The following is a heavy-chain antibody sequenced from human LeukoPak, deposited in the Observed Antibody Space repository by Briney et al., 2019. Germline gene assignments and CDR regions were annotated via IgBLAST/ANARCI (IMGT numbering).Heavy chain of an antibody. D-gene: IGHD2-15*01. J-gene: IGHJ4*02. CDR2: IIPILGIA. Sequence: SVNVSCKASGGTFSSYAISWVRQAPGQGLERMGRIIPILGIANYAQKFQGRVTMTEDTSTDTAYMELSSLRSEDTAVYYCATSAPPRYCSGGSCSDYWGQGTLVTVSS. V-gene: IGHV1-69*04. CDR1: GGTFSSYA. CDR3: ATSAPPRYCSGGSCSDY.